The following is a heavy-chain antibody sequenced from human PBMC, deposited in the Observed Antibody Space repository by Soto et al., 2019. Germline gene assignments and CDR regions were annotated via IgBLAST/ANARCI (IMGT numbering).Heavy chain of an antibody. CDR2: INAGNGNT. CDR3: GRGSFITMKVNY. V-gene: IGHV1-3*01. J-gene: IGHJ4*02. Sequence: ASVKVSCKASGYTFTSYAMHWVRQAPGQRLEWMGWINAGNGNTKYSQKFQGRVTMTRDTSTNTVSMELNSLRSEDTAVYYCGRGSFITMKVNYWGKGTLVTVSS. CDR1: GYTFTSYA. D-gene: IGHD3-22*01.